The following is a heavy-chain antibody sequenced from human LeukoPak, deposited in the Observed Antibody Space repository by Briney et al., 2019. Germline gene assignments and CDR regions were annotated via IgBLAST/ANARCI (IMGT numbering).Heavy chain of an antibody. CDR2: ISWNSGSI. V-gene: IGHV3-9*01. CDR3: AKAARDTATVDAFDI. D-gene: IGHD5-18*01. J-gene: IGHJ3*02. Sequence: QSGGSLRLSCAASGFTFSSYAMSWVRQAPGKGLEWVSGISWNSGSIGYADSVKGRFTISRDNAKNSLYLQMNSLRAEDTALYYCAKAARDTATVDAFDIWGQGTMVTVSS. CDR1: GFTFSSYA.